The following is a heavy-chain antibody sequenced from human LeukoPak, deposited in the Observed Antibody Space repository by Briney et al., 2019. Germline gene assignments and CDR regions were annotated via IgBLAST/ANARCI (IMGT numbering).Heavy chain of an antibody. V-gene: IGHV4-59*01. CDR2: IYYSGST. CDR1: GGSISSYY. Sequence: PSETLSLTCTVSGGSISSYYWSWIRQPPGKGLEWIGYIYYSGSTNYNPSLKSRVTISIDTSKNQFSLNLSSVTAAGTAVYYRARGASGYSYGWGQGTLVTVSS. J-gene: IGHJ4*02. D-gene: IGHD5-18*01. CDR3: ARGASGYSYG.